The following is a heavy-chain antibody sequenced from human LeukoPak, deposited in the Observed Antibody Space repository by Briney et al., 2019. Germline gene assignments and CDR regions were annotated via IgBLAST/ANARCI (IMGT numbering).Heavy chain of an antibody. Sequence: SETLSLTCTVSGGSISSYHWSWIRQPPGKGLEWIGYIYYSGSTNSNPSLKSRVTISIDASKNQFSLWLSSVTAADTAVYHCASARLGSGLEGAFDVWGQGTMVTVSS. J-gene: IGHJ3*01. CDR2: IYYSGST. CDR3: ASARLGSGLEGAFDV. CDR1: GGSISSYH. V-gene: IGHV4-59*01. D-gene: IGHD6-25*01.